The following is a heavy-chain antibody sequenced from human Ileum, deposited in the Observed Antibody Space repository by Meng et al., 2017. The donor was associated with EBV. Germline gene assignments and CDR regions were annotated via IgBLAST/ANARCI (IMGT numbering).Heavy chain of an antibody. CDR1: GDSISSTNW. CDR2: IYYSGST. CDR3: ARNVPGTSAYYD. D-gene: IGHD3-22*01. V-gene: IGHV4-28*01. J-gene: IGHJ4*02. Sequence: GQLPEAGPGLVKPSAPLASTCAVSGDSISSTNWWGWIRQPPGKGLEWIGYIYYSGSTSYNPSLKSRVTMSVDTSKNQFSLNLNSVTAVDTAVYYCARNVPGTSAYYDWGQGTLVTVSS.